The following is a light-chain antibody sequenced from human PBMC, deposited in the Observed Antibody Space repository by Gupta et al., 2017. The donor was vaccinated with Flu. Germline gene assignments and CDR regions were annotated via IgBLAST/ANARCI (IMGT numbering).Light chain of an antibody. CDR3: ATWYDSMYGGV. Sequence: RVTISCAGSSSNVGSNSVSWHQQLTRTSPNLLFYNNNQRRTGVPESFSGSRCDTTATVTITGLQAEEDADYYCATWYDSMYGGVFGGGTKLTVL. J-gene: IGLJ3*02. CDR1: SSNVGSNS. CDR2: NNN. V-gene: IGLV1-44*01.